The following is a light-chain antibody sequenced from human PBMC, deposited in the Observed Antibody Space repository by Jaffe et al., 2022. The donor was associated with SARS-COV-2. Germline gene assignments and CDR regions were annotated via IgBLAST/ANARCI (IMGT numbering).Light chain of an antibody. CDR1: RSLLHSSGKTL. Sequence: DTVVTQTPLSLSVTPGQSASISCKSTRSLLHSSGKTLLYWYLQKPGQPPQLLIYGVSNRFSGVPDRFSGSGSGTDFTLKISRVETDDVGIYYCMQGIQLPWTFGQGTRVEIK. J-gene: IGKJ1*01. CDR2: GVS. V-gene: IGKV2D-29*01. CDR3: MQGIQLPWT.